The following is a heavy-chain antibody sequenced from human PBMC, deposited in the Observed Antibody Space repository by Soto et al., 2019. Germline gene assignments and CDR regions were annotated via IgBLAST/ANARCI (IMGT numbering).Heavy chain of an antibody. V-gene: IGHV4-34*01. CDR1: GGSFSGYY. J-gene: IGHJ6*02. D-gene: IGHD3-10*01. Sequence: QVQLQQWGAGLLKPSETLSLTCVVYGGSFSGYYWSWIRQPPGKGLEWIGEINHSGSINYKPSLKSRVTMSVDXXKXQXXLKLSSVTAADTAVYYCARRVVRGVPHHDYDGMDVWGQGTTVTVSS. CDR2: INHSGSI. CDR3: ARRVVRGVPHHDYDGMDV.